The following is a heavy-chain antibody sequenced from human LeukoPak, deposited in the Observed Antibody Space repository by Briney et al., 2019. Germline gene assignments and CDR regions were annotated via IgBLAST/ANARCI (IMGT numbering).Heavy chain of an antibody. CDR1: GFTFSDYY. D-gene: IGHD4-17*01. Sequence: GGSLRLSCAASGFTFSDYYMRWIRQAPGKGLEWVSYISSSGSTIYYADSVKGRFTISRDNAKNSLYLQMNSLRAEDTAVYYCARDQGYGDYGWFDPWGQGTLVTVSS. V-gene: IGHV3-11*04. CDR3: ARDQGYGDYGWFDP. CDR2: ISSSGSTI. J-gene: IGHJ5*02.